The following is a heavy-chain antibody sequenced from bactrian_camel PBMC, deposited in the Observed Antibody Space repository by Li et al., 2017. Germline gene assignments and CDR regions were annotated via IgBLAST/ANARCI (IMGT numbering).Heavy chain of an antibody. V-gene: IGHV3S53*01. Sequence: HVQLVESGGGSVQAGTSLILSCAAVGRTYPNYVMGWFRQAPGKEREGVATVDSTGNANYAESVKGRFTISRDSAKNTVYLQMNNLQPEDTATYYCAEGRGSRGEHCYSLNYWGQGTQVTVS. J-gene: IGHJ4*01. CDR3: AEGRGSRGEHCYSLNY. D-gene: IGHD6*01. CDR2: VDSTGNA. CDR1: GRTYPNYV.